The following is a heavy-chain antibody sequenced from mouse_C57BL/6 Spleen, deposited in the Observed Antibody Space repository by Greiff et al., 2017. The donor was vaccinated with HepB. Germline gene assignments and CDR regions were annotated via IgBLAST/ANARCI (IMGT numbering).Heavy chain of an antibody. J-gene: IGHJ1*03. CDR3: ARHEPLYGSSYHWYLDV. Sequence: VQLQQSGAELVKPGASVKLSCKASGYTFTEYTIHWVKQRSAQGLEWIGWFYPGSGSIKYNEKFKDKATLTADKSSSTVYMELSRLTSEDSAVYFCARHEPLYGSSYHWYLDVWGTGTTVTVSS. CDR1: GYTFTEYT. V-gene: IGHV1-62-2*01. CDR2: FYPGSGSI. D-gene: IGHD1-1*01.